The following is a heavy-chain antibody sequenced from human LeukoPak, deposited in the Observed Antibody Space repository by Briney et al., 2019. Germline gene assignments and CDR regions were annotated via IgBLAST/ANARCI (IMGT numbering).Heavy chain of an antibody. Sequence: GGSLRLSCAASGFSFSTYSMNSVRQGPGKGLEWVSSISGSSTYIYYADSVKGRFTISRDNAKSSLYLQVNSLRAENTAGYYCATAGFYGDYTDYWGQGTLVTVSS. J-gene: IGHJ4*02. V-gene: IGHV3-21*01. CDR2: ISGSSTYI. D-gene: IGHD4-17*01. CDR3: ATAGFYGDYTDY. CDR1: GFSFSTYS.